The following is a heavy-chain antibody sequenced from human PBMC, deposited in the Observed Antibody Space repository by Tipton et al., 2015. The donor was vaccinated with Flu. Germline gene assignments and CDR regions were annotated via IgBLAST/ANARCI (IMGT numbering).Heavy chain of an antibody. D-gene: IGHD1-26*01. J-gene: IGHJ4*02. Sequence: MQLVQSGAEVKKPGESLKISCKGSGHTFTSYWIGWVRQMPGKGLEWMGIIYPGDSDTKYSPSFQGQVTISADKSISTAYLQWSSLKAPDTAMYYCARSVRGAGYYFDYWGQGTLVTVSS. V-gene: IGHV5-51*01. CDR2: IYPGDSDT. CDR1: GHTFTSYW. CDR3: ARSVRGAGYYFDY.